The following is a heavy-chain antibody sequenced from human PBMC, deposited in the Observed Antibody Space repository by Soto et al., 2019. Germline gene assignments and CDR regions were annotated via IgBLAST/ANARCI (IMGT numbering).Heavy chain of an antibody. V-gene: IGHV4-4*02. Sequence: SETLSLTCAVSGGSISSGNWWSWVRQPPGKGLDWIGEVHRSGSTNYNPSLKSRVTISVDESKSQFSLKLSSVTAADTAVYYCARLDNSDWSKGYYFDYWGQGTLVTVSS. D-gene: IGHD6-19*01. CDR3: ARLDNSDWSKGYYFDY. CDR2: VHRSGST. CDR1: GGSISSGNW. J-gene: IGHJ4*02.